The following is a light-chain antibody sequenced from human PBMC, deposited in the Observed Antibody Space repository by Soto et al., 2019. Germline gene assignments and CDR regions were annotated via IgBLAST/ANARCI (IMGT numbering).Light chain of an antibody. CDR1: QNINNY. J-gene: IGKJ5*01. Sequence: DIHMTQSPSSLSASVGNIFTITCQASQNINNYLNWYQQQPGRAPKLLIYDASNLEAGVPSSLRGSASGTDFTFTISRLTPEDTATYYCQQYENLPTFGQGTRLEIK. CDR3: QQYENLPT. V-gene: IGKV1-33*01. CDR2: DAS.